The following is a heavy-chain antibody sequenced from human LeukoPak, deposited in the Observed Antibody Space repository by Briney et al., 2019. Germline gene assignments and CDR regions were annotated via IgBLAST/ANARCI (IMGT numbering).Heavy chain of an antibody. V-gene: IGHV1-8*01. Sequence: ASVKLSCKASGYTFTSYDINWVRQATGQGLEWMGWMNPNSGNTGYAQKFQGRVTMTRNTSISTAYMELSSLRSEDTAVYYCAREGDYDILTGYYTLTNWFDPWGQGTLVTVSS. CDR1: GYTFTSYD. J-gene: IGHJ5*02. CDR3: AREGDYDILTGYYTLTNWFDP. CDR2: MNPNSGNT. D-gene: IGHD3-9*01.